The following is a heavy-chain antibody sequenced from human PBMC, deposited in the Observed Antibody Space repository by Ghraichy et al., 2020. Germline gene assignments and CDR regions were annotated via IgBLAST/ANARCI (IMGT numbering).Heavy chain of an antibody. CDR3: AVAWAETAMAQTGGFDY. D-gene: IGHD5-18*01. J-gene: IGHJ4*02. CDR2: ISGSGGST. Sequence: GGSLRLSCAASGFTFSSYAMSWVRQAPGKGLEWVSAISGSGGSTYYADSVKVRFTFSRDNSKTTLYLQMNSLSAEDTAVYYCAVAWAETAMAQTGGFDYWGQGTLVTVSS. CDR1: GFTFSSYA. V-gene: IGHV3-23*01.